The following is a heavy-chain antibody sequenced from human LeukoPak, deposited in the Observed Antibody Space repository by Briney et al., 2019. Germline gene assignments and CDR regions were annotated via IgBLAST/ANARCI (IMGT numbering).Heavy chain of an antibody. CDR1: GYTFTSYG. Sequence: ASAKVSCKASGYTFTSYGISWVRQAPGQGLEWMGWISAYNGNTNYAQKLQGRVTMTTDTSTSTAYMELRSLRSDDTAVYYCARGYCSSTSCSDYYYYGTDVWGQGTTVTVSS. V-gene: IGHV1-18*01. CDR2: ISAYNGNT. J-gene: IGHJ6*02. CDR3: ARGYCSSTSCSDYYYYGTDV. D-gene: IGHD2-2*01.